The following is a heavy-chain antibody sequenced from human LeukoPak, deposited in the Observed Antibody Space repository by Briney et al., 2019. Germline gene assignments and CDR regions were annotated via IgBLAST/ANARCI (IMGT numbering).Heavy chain of an antibody. CDR1: GGSTSSSSFY. CDR3: ARLRAYYYDSSGYYNFDF. V-gene: IGHV4-39*01. D-gene: IGHD3-22*01. CDR2: ISYSGRT. J-gene: IGHJ4*02. Sequence: PPETLSLTCTVSGGSTSSSSFYWGWIRQPPGKGLECIGRISYSGRTYYNPSLQSRVTISVDTSKNQFSLRLSSVTAADTAVYYCARLRAYYYDSSGYYNFDFWGQGTLVTVSS.